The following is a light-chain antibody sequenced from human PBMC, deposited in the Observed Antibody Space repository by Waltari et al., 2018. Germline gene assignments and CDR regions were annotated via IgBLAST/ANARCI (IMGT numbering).Light chain of an antibody. J-gene: IGLJ2*01. CDR2: EDY. Sequence: QSVLTQPPSVSAAPGQRVTISCSGSSSNIGNDYVSWYQQLPGTAPKLLIYEDYKRPSGVPDRVSGSKSGTSATLDMTGLQTGDEADYYCGTWDRSLTAGVFGGGTKLTVL. CDR3: GTWDRSLTAGV. V-gene: IGLV1-51*01. CDR1: SSNIGNDY.